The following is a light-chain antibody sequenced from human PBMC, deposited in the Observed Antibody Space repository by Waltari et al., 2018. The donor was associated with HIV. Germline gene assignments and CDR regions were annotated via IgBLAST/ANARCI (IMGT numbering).Light chain of an antibody. CDR3: QQYNSWPPGNT. J-gene: IGKJ2*01. Sequence: EIVMTQSPVTLSVSPGERATLSCRLSQSVSSTLAWYQQKPGQAPRLLIYAASTRATGTPARLSGSGSGTEFTLTISSLQPEDFAVYYCQQYNSWPPGNTFGQGTKLEIK. CDR1: QSVSST. V-gene: IGKV3-15*01. CDR2: AAS.